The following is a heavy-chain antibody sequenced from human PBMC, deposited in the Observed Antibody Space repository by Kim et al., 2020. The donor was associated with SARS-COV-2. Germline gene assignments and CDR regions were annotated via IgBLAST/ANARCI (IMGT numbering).Heavy chain of an antibody. Sequence: GGSLRLSCAASGFTFSSYAMSWVRQAPGKGLEWVSAISGSGGSTYYADSVKGRFTISRDNSKNTLYLQMNSLRAEDTAVYYCAKDGRDYDFWSGTFGHYYYYYGMDVWGQGTTVTVSS. D-gene: IGHD3-3*01. CDR3: AKDGRDYDFWSGTFGHYYYYYGMDV. CDR2: ISGSGGST. V-gene: IGHV3-23*01. CDR1: GFTFSSYA. J-gene: IGHJ6*02.